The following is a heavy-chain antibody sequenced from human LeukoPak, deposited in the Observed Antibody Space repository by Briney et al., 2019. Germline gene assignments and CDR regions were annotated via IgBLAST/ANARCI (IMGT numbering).Heavy chain of an antibody. V-gene: IGHV4-30-4*08. CDR3: ARDRDSSGPDAFDI. D-gene: IGHD3-22*01. J-gene: IGHJ3*02. CDR2: IYYSGST. CDR1: GGSISSSSYY. Sequence: PSETLSLTCTVSGGSISSSSYYWGWIRQPPGKGLEWIGYIYYSGSTYYNPSLKSRVTISVDTSKNQFSLKLSSVTAADTAVYYCARDRDSSGPDAFDIWGQGTMVTVSS.